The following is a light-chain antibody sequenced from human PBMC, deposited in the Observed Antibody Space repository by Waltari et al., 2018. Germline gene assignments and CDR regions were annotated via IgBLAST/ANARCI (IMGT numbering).Light chain of an antibody. CDR1: QGVRSK. J-gene: IGKJ1*01. V-gene: IGKV3-15*01. CDR2: DTS. Sequence: MTQSPSSLSASVGDSISITCRSRQGVRSKLAWYQQKPGQPPRPLLYDTSVRAAGIPARFSGSGSGTEFTLTISSLQSDDFAVYYCQQYNNWPPWTFGQGTKVEIK. CDR3: QQYNNWPPWT.